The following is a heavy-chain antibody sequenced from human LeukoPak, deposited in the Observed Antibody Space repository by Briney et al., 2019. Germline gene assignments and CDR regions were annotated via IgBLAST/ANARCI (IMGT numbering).Heavy chain of an antibody. CDR1: GYTFTSYG. D-gene: IGHD3-3*01. V-gene: IGHV1-18*01. CDR3: AREIWSGYSIANYYYYYYMDV. CDR2: ISAYNGNT. Sequence: ASVKVSCKASGYTFTSYGISWVRQAPGQGLEWMRWISAYNGNTNYAQKLQGRVTMTTDTSTSTAYMELRSLRSDDTAVYYCAREIWSGYSIANYYYYYYMDVWGKGTTVTASS. J-gene: IGHJ6*03.